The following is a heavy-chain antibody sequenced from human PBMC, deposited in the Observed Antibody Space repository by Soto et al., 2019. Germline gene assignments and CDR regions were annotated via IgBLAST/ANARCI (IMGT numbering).Heavy chain of an antibody. CDR3: ARQAHSSSWYGVNWFDP. J-gene: IGHJ5*02. V-gene: IGHV4-39*01. CDR2: IYYSGST. CDR1: GGSISSSSYY. D-gene: IGHD6-13*01. Sequence: SETLSLTCTVSGGSISSSSYYWGWIRQPPGKGLEWIGSIYYSGSTYYNPSLKSRVTISVDTSKNQFSLKLSSVTAADTAVYYCARQAHSSSWYGVNWFDPWGQGTLVTVSS.